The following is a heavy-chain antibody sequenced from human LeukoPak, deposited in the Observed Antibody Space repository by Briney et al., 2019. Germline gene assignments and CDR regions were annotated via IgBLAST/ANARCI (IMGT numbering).Heavy chain of an antibody. J-gene: IGHJ4*02. Sequence: PGGSLRLSCAASGFIFSSYSMNWVRQAPGKGLEWVSSISSSSSYIYYADSVKGRFTISRDNAKNSLYLQMNSLRAEDTAVYYCARVPQSQYDYGDYLFDYWGQGTLVTVSS. CDR2: ISSSSSYI. D-gene: IGHD4-17*01. CDR3: ARVPQSQYDYGDYLFDY. CDR1: GFIFSSYS. V-gene: IGHV3-21*01.